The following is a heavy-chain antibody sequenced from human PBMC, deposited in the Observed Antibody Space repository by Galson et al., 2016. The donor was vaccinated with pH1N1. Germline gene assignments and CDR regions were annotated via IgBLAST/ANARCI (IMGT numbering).Heavy chain of an antibody. J-gene: IGHJ4*02. V-gene: IGHV3-30*04. CDR2: ISNDGSKK. D-gene: IGHD2/OR15-2a*01. CDR1: GFTFTSYA. Sequence: SLRLSCAASGFTFTSYALHWVRQAPGKGLEWVAVISNDGSKKYYTDSVKGRFSVSRDNSKNTLYLQMNSLRGDDTAVYYCARAVFYDVDLLGYYFDYWGQGTLVTVSS. CDR3: ARAVFYDVDLLGYYFDY.